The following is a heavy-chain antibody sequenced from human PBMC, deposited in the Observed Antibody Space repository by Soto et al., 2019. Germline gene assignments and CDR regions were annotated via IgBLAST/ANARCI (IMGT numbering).Heavy chain of an antibody. CDR1: GFTFSSYS. J-gene: IGHJ4*02. V-gene: IGHV3-21*01. D-gene: IGHD6-6*01. CDR2: ISSSSSYI. Sequence: GGSLRLSCAASGFTFSSYSMNWVRQAPGKGLEWVSSISSSSSYIYYADSVKGRFTISRDNAKNSLYLQMNSLRAEDTAVYYCAREASSREQLVGYFDYWGQGTLVTVSS. CDR3: AREASSREQLVGYFDY.